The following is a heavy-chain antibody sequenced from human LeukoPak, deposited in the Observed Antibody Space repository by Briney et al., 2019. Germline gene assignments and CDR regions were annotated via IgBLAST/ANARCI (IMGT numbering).Heavy chain of an antibody. J-gene: IGHJ4*02. CDR3: ARANALYCSSTSCLFDY. Sequence: AASVKVSCKASGYTFTGYYMHRVRQAPGQGLEWMAWINPNSGGTYYAQNFHDRITMTRDTSISTAYMELSRLRSDDTAIYYCARANALYCSSTSCLFDYWGQGTLVTVSS. CDR1: GYTFTGYY. V-gene: IGHV1-2*02. CDR2: INPNSGGT. D-gene: IGHD2-2*01.